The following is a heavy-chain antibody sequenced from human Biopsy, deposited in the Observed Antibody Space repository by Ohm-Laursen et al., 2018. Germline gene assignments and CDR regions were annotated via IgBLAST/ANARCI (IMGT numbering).Heavy chain of an antibody. CDR3: TRAEAGSGSLLYFDY. V-gene: IGHV1-58*01. J-gene: IGHJ4*02. CDR2: IVVGSGHT. D-gene: IGHD3-10*01. CDR1: GFTFSSSA. Sequence: SVKVSCKASGFTFSSSAVQWVRQARGQRLEWIGWIVVGSGHTNYAQKFQERVTITRDMSTSTAYMELTSLRSEDTAVYYCTRAEAGSGSLLYFDYWGQGTLVTVSS.